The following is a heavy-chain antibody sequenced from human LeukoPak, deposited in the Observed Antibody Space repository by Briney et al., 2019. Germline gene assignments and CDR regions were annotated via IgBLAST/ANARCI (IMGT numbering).Heavy chain of an antibody. V-gene: IGHV3-21*01. Sequence: GGSLKLSCAASGFTFSSYCMNWVRQAPGKGLEWVSTISTSSSYKYYANSVKGPFTISRDNAKNSLYLQMNSLRAEDTAVYYCARDPSEGAYYDFWSGYPIFDYWGQGTLVTVSS. CDR3: ARDPSEGAYYDFWSGYPIFDY. J-gene: IGHJ4*02. D-gene: IGHD3-3*01. CDR2: ISTSSSYK. CDR1: GFTFSSYC.